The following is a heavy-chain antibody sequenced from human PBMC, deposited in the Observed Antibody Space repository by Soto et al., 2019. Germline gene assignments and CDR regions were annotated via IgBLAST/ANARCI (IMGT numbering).Heavy chain of an antibody. CDR2: IIPIFGTA. CDR1: GGTFSSYA. Sequence: ASVKVSCKASGGTFSSYAISWVRQAPGQGIEWRGGIIPIFGTANYAQKFQGRVTITADESTSTAYMELSSLRSEDTAVYYCARDIERRPWALVWFDPWGQGTLVTVSS. V-gene: IGHV1-69*13. J-gene: IGHJ5*02. CDR3: ARDIERRPWALVWFDP. D-gene: IGHD2-15*01.